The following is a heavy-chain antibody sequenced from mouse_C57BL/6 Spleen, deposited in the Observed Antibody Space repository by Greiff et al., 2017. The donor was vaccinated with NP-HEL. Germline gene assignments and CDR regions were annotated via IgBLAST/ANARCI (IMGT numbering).Heavy chain of an antibody. V-gene: IGHV1-64*01. CDR3: ARRGYYDYDGYFDV. CDR2: IHPNSGST. Sequence: VKLQQSGAELVKPGASVKLSCKASGYTFTSYWMHWVKQRPGQGLEWIGMIHPNSGSTNYNEKFKSKATLTVDESSSTAYMQLSSLTSEDSAVYYCARRGYYDYDGYFDVWGTGTTVTVSS. J-gene: IGHJ1*03. D-gene: IGHD2-4*01. CDR1: GYTFTSYW.